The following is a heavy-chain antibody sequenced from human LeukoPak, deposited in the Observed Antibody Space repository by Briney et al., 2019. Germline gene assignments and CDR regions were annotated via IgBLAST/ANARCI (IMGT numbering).Heavy chain of an antibody. Sequence: SETLSLTCTVSGGSISSSNYYWVWIRQHPGKGLEWIGSGYYSGSRYYNASLKSRVTISVDTSKNQFSLKLSSVTATDTAVYYCARLTYYGSYLDIWGQGTMVTVSS. CDR1: GGSISSSNYY. CDR2: GYYSGSR. D-gene: IGHD1-26*01. CDR3: ARLTYYGSYLDI. J-gene: IGHJ3*02. V-gene: IGHV4-39*01.